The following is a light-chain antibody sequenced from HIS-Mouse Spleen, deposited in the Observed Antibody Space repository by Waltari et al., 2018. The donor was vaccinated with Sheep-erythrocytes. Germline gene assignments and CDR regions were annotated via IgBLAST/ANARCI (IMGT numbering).Light chain of an antibody. CDR2: EGS. Sequence: QSALTQPASVSGSPGQSITISCTATSSDVGSYHLVSWYQQPPGKAPKLMIYEGSKRPSGVSNRFSGSKSGNTASLTISGLQAEDEADYYCCSYAGSSTPWVFGGGTKLTVL. CDR1: SSDVGSYHL. J-gene: IGLJ3*02. V-gene: IGLV2-23*01. CDR3: CSYAGSSTPWV.